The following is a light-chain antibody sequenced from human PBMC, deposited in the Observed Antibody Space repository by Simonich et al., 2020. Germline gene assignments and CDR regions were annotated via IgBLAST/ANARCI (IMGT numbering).Light chain of an antibody. V-gene: IGKV3-15*01. J-gene: IGKJ3*01. CDR1: QSVSSN. Sequence: EIVLTQSPATLSLSPGERATLSCRASQSVSSNLAWYQQNPGQAPRLLSYGASTRATGIPARCSGSGSGTEFTLTISSMQSEDFAVYYCQQYNNWPFTFGPGTKVDIK. CDR3: QQYNNWPFT. CDR2: GAS.